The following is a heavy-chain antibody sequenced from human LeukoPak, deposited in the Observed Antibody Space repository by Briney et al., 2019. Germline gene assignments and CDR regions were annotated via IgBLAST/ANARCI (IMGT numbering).Heavy chain of an antibody. CDR1: GGSISSYY. V-gene: IGHV4-4*07. J-gene: IGHJ6*02. CDR3: ASSRLRRDYYYGMDV. D-gene: IGHD4-17*01. Sequence: SETLSLTCTVSGGSISSYYWSWIRQPAGKGLEWIGRIYTSGSTSYNPSLKSRVTMSVDTSKNQFSLKLSSVTAADTAVYYCASSRLRRDYYYGMDVWGQGTTVTVSS. CDR2: IYTSGST.